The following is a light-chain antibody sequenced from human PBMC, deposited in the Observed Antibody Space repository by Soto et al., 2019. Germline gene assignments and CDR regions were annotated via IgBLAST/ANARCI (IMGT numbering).Light chain of an antibody. CDR2: GAS. CDR3: QQRSNWPSIT. J-gene: IGKJ5*01. V-gene: IGKV3D-20*02. Sequence: EIVFTQSPGTLSLSPWERATLSCSSSQSVSSSYLAWYQQKPGQAPRLLIYGASSRATGIPDRFSGSGSGTDFTLTISRLEPEDFAVYYCQQRSNWPSITFGQGTRLETK. CDR1: QSVSSSY.